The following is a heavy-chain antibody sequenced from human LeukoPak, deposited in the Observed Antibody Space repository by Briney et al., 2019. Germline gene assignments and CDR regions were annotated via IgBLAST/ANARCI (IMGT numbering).Heavy chain of an antibody. CDR3: ASSTYYYYYMDV. CDR2: IFYSGRA. V-gene: IGHV4-39*01. J-gene: IGHJ6*03. CDR1: GGSISSSSHN. Sequence: SETLSLTCTVSGGSISSSSHNWGWIRQPPGKGLECIGTIFYSGRAYYSPSLKSRVIISVDTSKNQFSLKLSSVTAADTAVYYCASSTYYYYYMDVWGKGTTVTISS.